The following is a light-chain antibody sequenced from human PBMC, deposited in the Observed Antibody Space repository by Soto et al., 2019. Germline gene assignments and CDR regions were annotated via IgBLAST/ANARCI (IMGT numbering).Light chain of an antibody. CDR1: NSDIGSDNR. V-gene: IGLV2-18*01. CDR3: SLYTSISTYV. J-gene: IGLJ1*01. CDR2: EGN. Sequence: LTQPPSVSGSPGQSVTISCTGINSDIGSDNRVSWYQQPPGTAPKLMIYEGNNRPSGVPDRFFGSTSGNTDSLTISGIQAEGEADYYCSLYTSISTYVFGTGTKVNVL.